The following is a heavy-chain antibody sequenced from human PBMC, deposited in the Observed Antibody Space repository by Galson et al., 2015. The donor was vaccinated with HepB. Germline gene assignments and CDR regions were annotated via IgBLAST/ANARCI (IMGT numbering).Heavy chain of an antibody. J-gene: IGHJ4*02. D-gene: IGHD2-15*01. V-gene: IGHV3-30*04. CDR1: GFTFSSYA. CDR2: ISYDGSNK. CDR3: AREGLRYCSGGSCYSDY. Sequence: SLRLSCAASGFTFSSYAMHWVRQAPGKGLEWVAVISYDGSNKYYADSVKGRFTISRDNSKNTLYLQMNSLRAEDTAVYYCAREGLRYCSGGSCYSDYWGQGTLVTVSS.